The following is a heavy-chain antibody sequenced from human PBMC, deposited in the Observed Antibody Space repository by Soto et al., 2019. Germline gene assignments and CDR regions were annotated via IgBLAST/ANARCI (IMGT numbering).Heavy chain of an antibody. CDR2: ISSTSGTI. V-gene: IGHV3-48*02. CDR1: GFVFSTYS. CDR3: ANQKIRFSVAGTLYGLGV. D-gene: IGHD6-19*01. J-gene: IGHJ6*02. Sequence: GGSLRLTCEASGFVFSTYSMNWVRQAPGKGLEWISYISSTSGTIYYADSVKGRFTIFRDNAKNSLFLQMNGLRDDDTAVYYCANQKIRFSVAGTLYGLGVWGQGTTVTVS.